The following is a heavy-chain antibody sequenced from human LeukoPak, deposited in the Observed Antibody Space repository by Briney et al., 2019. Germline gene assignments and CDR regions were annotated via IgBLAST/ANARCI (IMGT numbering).Heavy chain of an antibody. Sequence: SETLSLTRSVSGGSISSYYGRWIRQPPGKGLEWIGYIYSSGSTNYNPSLKSRVTISVDTSKNQFSLKLSSVTAADTAVYYCARESTYYDFWSGYPNYYMDVWGKGTTVTVSS. CDR3: ARESTYYDFWSGYPNYYMDV. D-gene: IGHD3-3*01. V-gene: IGHV4-4*09. J-gene: IGHJ6*03. CDR2: IYSSGST. CDR1: GGSISSYY.